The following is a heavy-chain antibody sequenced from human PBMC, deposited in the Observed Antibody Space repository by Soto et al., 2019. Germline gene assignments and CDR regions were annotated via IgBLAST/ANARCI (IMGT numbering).Heavy chain of an antibody. V-gene: IGHV4-39*01. CDR2: IYYSTRTYYNPSGST. CDR3: VRHKDRNCFDP. Sequence: PSETLSLTCIVSGDSISSDSYYWGWIRQPPGKGLEWIGSIYYSTRTYYNPSGSTYYNPSLKSRVSISIDTSKNHFSLKLSSVTATDTAVYYCVRHKDRNCFDPWGQGALVTVS. J-gene: IGHJ5*02. CDR1: GDSISSDSYY.